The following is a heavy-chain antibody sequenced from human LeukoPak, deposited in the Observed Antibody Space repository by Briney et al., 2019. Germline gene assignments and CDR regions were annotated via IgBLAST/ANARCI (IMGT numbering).Heavy chain of an antibody. V-gene: IGHV3-48*03. J-gene: IGHJ4*02. CDR2: ISSSGSTI. CDR1: GFTFSSYE. Sequence: GGSLRLSCAASGFTFSSYEMNWVRQAPERGLEWVSYISSSGSTIYYADSVKGRFTISRDNAKNSLYLQMNSLRAEDTAVYYCARAATITGSPHDYWGQGTLVTVSS. CDR3: ARAATITGSPHDY. D-gene: IGHD3-10*01.